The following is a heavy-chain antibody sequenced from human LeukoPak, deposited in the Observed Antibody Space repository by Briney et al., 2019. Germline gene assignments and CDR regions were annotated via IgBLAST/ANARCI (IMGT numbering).Heavy chain of an antibody. Sequence: ASVKVSCKASGYTFTAYYMHWVRQAPGQGLEWMGWIDPNSGATDSAQKFQGRVTVTRDTSINTVYMELSRLTSDDTAVYYCARGYPLSTTAAGTYFQHWGQGTLVTVSS. D-gene: IGHD6-13*01. V-gene: IGHV1-2*02. CDR3: ARGYPLSTTAAGTYFQH. CDR1: GYTFTAYY. CDR2: IDPNSGAT. J-gene: IGHJ1*01.